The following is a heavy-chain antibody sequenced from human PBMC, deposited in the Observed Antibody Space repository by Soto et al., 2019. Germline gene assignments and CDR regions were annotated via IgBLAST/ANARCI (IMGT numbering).Heavy chain of an antibody. J-gene: IGHJ6*02. D-gene: IGHD2-8*01. V-gene: IGHV4-59*01. CDR1: CGSISSYF. CDR2: IYYSGST. CDR3: ARDLGYCTNGVCSGMDV. Sequence: PSETLSLTCHVSCGSISSYFWGWIRQPPGKGLEWIGYIYYSGSTNYNPSLKSRVTISVDTSKNHFSLKLSSVTAADTAVYYCARDLGYCTNGVCSGMDVWGQGTTVTVSS.